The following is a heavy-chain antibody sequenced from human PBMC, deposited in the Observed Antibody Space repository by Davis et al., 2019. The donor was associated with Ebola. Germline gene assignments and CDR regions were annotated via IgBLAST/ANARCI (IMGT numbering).Heavy chain of an antibody. CDR2: INHSGST. V-gene: IGHV4-34*01. Sequence: SETLSLTCTVSGGSISNYYWSWIRQPPGKGLEWIGEINHSGSTNYNPSLKSRVTISVDTSKNQFSLKLSSVTAADTAVYYCARGLGDYNDPFDYWGQGTLVTVSS. CDR3: ARGLGDYNDPFDY. CDR1: GGSISNYY. J-gene: IGHJ4*02. D-gene: IGHD4-11*01.